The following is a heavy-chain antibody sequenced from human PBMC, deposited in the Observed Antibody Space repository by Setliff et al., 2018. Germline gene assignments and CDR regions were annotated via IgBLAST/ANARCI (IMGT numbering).Heavy chain of an antibody. V-gene: IGHV1-46*01. CDR2: INPSDGST. J-gene: IGHJ6*03. Sequence: ASVKVSCKASGYTFTSYYIHWVRQAPGQGLEWMGIINPSDGSTTYAQKFQGRVTVTRDTSTSTVYMELSSLRSEDTAVYYCAGGLQRTSGYFYYYYMGVWGKGTTVTVSS. CDR1: GYTFTSYY. CDR3: AGGLQRTSGYFYYYYMGV.